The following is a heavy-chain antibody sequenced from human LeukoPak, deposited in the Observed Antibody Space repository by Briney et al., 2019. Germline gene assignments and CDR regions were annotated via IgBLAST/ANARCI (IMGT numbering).Heavy chain of an antibody. V-gene: IGHV4-4*07. Sequence: SETLSLTCTVSGGSISSYYWSWIRQPAGKGLEWIGRISSSGSTNYNSSLKSRVSISVDTSKNQFSLKLSSVTAADTAVYYCARDRLYYFDHWGQGTLVTVSS. CDR2: ISSSGST. CDR1: GGSISSYY. J-gene: IGHJ4*02. D-gene: IGHD6-6*01. CDR3: ARDRLYYFDH.